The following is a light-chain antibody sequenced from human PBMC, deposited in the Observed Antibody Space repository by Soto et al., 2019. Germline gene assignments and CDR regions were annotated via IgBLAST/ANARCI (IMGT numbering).Light chain of an antibody. CDR3: SSYTTSNTRQIV. Sequence: QSALTQPASVSGSPGQSITMSCTGTSSDVGGYNYVSWYQHHPGKAPKLMIYDVSYRPSGVSNRFSGSKSGNTASLTISGLQPEAEADYSCSSYTTSNTRQIVFGTGTKLTVL. J-gene: IGLJ1*01. CDR1: SSDVGGYNY. V-gene: IGLV2-14*03. CDR2: DVS.